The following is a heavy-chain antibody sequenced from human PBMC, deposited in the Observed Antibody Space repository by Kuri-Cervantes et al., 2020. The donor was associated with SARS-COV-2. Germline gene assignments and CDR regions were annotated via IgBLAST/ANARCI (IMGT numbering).Heavy chain of an antibody. CDR1: GFTFSSYS. CDR2: ISSSSYI. J-gene: IGHJ3*02. D-gene: IGHD2-2*01. CDR3: ARDRPTRVVLGNAFDI. V-gene: IGHV3-21*01. Sequence: GGSLRLSCAASGFTFSSYSMNWVRQAPGKGLEWVSSISSSSYIYYADSVKGRFTISRDNAKNSLYLQMNSLRAEDTAVYYCARDRPTRVVLGNAFDIWGQGTMVTVSS.